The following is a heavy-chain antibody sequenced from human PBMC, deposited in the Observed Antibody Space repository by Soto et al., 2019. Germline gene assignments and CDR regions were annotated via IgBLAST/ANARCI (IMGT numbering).Heavy chain of an antibody. CDR3: ARDSEGYYDSSGYYH. J-gene: IGHJ5*02. Sequence: QVQLVQSGAEVKKPGSSVKVSCKASGGTFSSYTISWVRQAPGQGLEWMGRIIPILGIANYAQKFQGRVTITADNSTSTAYMELSSLRSEDTAVYYCARDSEGYYDSSGYYHWGQGTLVTVSS. CDR2: IIPILGIA. D-gene: IGHD3-22*01. CDR1: GGTFSSYT. V-gene: IGHV1-69*08.